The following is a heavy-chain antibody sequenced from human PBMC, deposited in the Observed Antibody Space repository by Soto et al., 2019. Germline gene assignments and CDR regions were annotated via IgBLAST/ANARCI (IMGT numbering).Heavy chain of an antibody. CDR1: GDSIIRGGYF. D-gene: IGHD5-18*01. Sequence: SETLSLTCTVSGDSIIRGGYFWVWVRQPPGRGLEWIGSIHYSGRTFDNPSLKSRLTMSVDTSRNQFSLKLASVTAADTAMYYCARPYVDTSMAPFDYWGQGTLVTVSS. CDR2: IHYSGRT. V-gene: IGHV4-39*01. J-gene: IGHJ4*02. CDR3: ARPYVDTSMAPFDY.